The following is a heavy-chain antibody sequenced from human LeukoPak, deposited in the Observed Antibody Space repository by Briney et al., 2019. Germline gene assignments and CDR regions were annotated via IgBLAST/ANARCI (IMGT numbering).Heavy chain of an antibody. CDR1: GFTFSIYW. V-gene: IGHV3-7*01. J-gene: IGHJ4*02. Sequence: PGGSLRLSCAASGFTFSIYWMSWVRQAPGKGPEWVANIKQDGSEKYYVDSVKGRFTISRDNAKNSLYLQMNSLRAEDTAVYYCARGYGNYGYWGQGTLVTVSS. CDR3: ARGYGNYGY. CDR2: IKQDGSEK. D-gene: IGHD4-11*01.